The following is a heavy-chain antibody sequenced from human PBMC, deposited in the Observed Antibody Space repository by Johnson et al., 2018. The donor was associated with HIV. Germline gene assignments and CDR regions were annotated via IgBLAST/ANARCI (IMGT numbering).Heavy chain of an antibody. D-gene: IGHD3-22*01. CDR3: ARDRGYWDAFDI. J-gene: IGHJ3*02. V-gene: IGHV3-66*01. Sequence: VQLVESGGGVVQPGRSLRLSYAASGFTVSGNYMSWVRQAPGKGLEWVSIIYSGGSTFYADSVKGRFTISRDNSKNTLYLQMNSLRAEDTAVYYCARDRGYWDAFDIWGQGTMVIVSS. CDR1: GFTVSGNY. CDR2: IYSGGST.